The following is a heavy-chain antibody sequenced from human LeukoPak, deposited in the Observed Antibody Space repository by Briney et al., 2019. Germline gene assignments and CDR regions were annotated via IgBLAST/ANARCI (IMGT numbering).Heavy chain of an antibody. Sequence: SGPTLVNPTQTLTLTCTFSGFSLSTSGVGVGWIRHPPGKALEWLALIYWNDDKRDSPSLKSRLTITKDTSKNQVVLTMTNMDPVDTATYYCARGYCSSASCYTFDIWGQGTMVTVSS. CDR1: GFSLSTSGVG. CDR2: IYWNDDK. V-gene: IGHV2-5*01. CDR3: ARGYCSSASCYTFDI. D-gene: IGHD2-2*02. J-gene: IGHJ3*02.